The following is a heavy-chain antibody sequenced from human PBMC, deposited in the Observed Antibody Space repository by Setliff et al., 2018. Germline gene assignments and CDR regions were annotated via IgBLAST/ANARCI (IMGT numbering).Heavy chain of an antibody. CDR1: GYTFTYFG. V-gene: IGHV1-18*01. CDR3: ARVESMVRGKNILRHFDY. J-gene: IGHJ4*02. D-gene: IGHD3-10*01. Sequence: GASVKVSCKASGYTFTYFGVSWLRLAPGQGLEWMGWVTIYNGNTKYAQNLQGRLTLTTDISTSTAYMELGSLTTDDTAVYYCARVESMVRGKNILRHFDYWGQGIQVTVSS. CDR2: VTIYNGNT.